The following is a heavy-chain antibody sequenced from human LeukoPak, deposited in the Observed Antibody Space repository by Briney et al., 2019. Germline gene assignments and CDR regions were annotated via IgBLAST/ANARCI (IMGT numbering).Heavy chain of an antibody. CDR2: IRGRGDNT. J-gene: IGHJ4*02. V-gene: IGHV3-23*01. Sequence: GSLRLSCAASGFIVSSYVMSWVRQAPGKGLEWVSTIRGRGDNTHYADSVRGRFTISRDSSKNTLYLQMNSLRAEDTAVYYCAKDGLGYYFDYWGQGTVVTVSS. D-gene: IGHD6-19*01. CDR1: GFIVSSYV. CDR3: AKDGLGYYFDY.